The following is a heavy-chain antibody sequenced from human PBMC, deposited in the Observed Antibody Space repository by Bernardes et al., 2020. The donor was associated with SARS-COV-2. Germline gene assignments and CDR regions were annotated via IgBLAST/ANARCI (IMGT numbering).Heavy chain of an antibody. CDR2: ISAYNGNT. V-gene: IGHV1-18*01. CDR1: GYTFTSYG. CDR3: AREGVVPAAMPQTYYYYGMDV. Sequence: ASVKVSCKASGYTFTSYGISWVRQAPGQGLEWMGWISAYNGNTNYAQKLQGRVTMTTDTSTSTAYMELRSLRSDDTAVYYCAREGVVPAAMPQTYYYYGMDVWGQGTTVTVSS. D-gene: IGHD2-2*01. J-gene: IGHJ6*02.